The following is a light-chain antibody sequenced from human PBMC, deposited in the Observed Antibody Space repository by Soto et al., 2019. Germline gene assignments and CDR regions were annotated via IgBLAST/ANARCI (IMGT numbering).Light chain of an antibody. CDR3: QQYSSEPRT. CDR1: QSVGSNY. CDR2: GAS. Sequence: EIVLTQSPGTLALSPGDRDTLSCRASQSVGSNYLAWYQQKPGQAPRLLIYGASNRATGIPDTFSGSGSGTDFTLTISRLEPEDFAVYYCQQYSSEPRTFGGGTKVEIK. V-gene: IGKV3-20*01. J-gene: IGKJ4*01.